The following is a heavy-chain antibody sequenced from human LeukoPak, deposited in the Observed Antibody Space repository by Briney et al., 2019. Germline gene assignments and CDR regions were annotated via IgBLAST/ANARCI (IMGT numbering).Heavy chain of an antibody. J-gene: IGHJ4*02. V-gene: IGHV3-21*03. D-gene: IGHD2/OR15-2a*01. CDR3: ARDFYDGFALDY. CDR1: GFTFSSYW. CDR2: IFSSSTYI. Sequence: NPGGSLRLSCAASGFTFSSYWMSWVRQAPGKGLEWVSFIFSSSTYIYYTDSVKGRFTISRDNARNSLYLQMDNLRAEDTGVYYCARDFYDGFALDYWGQGTLVTVSS.